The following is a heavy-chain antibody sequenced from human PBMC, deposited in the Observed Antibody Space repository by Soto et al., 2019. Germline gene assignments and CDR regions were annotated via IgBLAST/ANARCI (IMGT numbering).Heavy chain of an antibody. J-gene: IGHJ4*02. D-gene: IGHD7-27*01. CDR3: ARDSLGAKGADH. CDR2: VIPIIGVT. CDR1: GDTFNSYV. V-gene: IGHV1-69*17. Sequence: QVQLVQSGAEVKRPGSSVKVSCESSGDTFNSYVISWVRQAPGQGLEWMGGVIPIIGVTHYAQKFQGRLTSAALRSTGTAYMELTKLDSDDTALYYCARDSLGAKGADHWGQGTLVTVSS.